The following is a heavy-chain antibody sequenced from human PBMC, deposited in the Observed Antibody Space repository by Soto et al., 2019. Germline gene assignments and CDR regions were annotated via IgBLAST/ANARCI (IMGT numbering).Heavy chain of an antibody. CDR1: GCSVTNSSYY. V-gene: IGHV4-39*01. J-gene: IGHJ4*02. D-gene: IGHD4-4*01. Sequence: SETLSLTCTVSGCSVTNSSYYWGWIRQSPGKGLEWIGSVYYRGRSYSKSSVKSRVTISVDPSKNQFSLNLNSVTASDTAVYFCVSQRTTVITQADFDYWGPGALVTVSS. CDR2: VYYRGRS. CDR3: VSQRTTVITQADFDY.